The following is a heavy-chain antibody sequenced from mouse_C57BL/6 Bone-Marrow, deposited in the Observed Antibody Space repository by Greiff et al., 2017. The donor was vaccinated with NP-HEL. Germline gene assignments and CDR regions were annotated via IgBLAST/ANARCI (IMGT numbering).Heavy chain of an antibody. CDR3: ARTHYYGSSCGY. J-gene: IGHJ2*01. V-gene: IGHV8-8*01. CDR2: IWWDDDK. Sequence: QVTLKECGPGILQPSQTLSLTCSFSGFSLSTFGMGVGWIRQPSGKGLEWLAHIWWDDDKYYNPALKSRLTISKDTSKNQVFLKIAKVDTADTATYYCARTHYYGSSCGYWGQGTTLTVSS. CDR1: GFSLSTFGMG. D-gene: IGHD1-1*01.